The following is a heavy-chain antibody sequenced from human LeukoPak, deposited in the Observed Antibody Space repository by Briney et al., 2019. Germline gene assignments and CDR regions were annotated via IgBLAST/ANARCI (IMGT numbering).Heavy chain of an antibody. CDR1: GGSISSSSYY. D-gene: IGHD3-22*01. V-gene: IGHV4-39*01. Sequence: TSETLSLTCTVSGGSISSSSYYWGWIRQPPGKGLEWIGSIYYSGSTYYNPSLKSRVTISVDTSKVQFSLDLTSVTAADTGIYYCARRALDYDVAYFYARCSDVWGQGIKVTVS. J-gene: IGHJ6*02. CDR3: ARRALDYDVAYFYARCSDV. CDR2: IYYSGST.